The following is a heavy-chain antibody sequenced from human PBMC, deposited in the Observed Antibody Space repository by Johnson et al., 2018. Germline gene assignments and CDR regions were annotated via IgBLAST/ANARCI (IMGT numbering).Heavy chain of an antibody. V-gene: IGHV3-30*18. D-gene: IGHD6-13*01. Sequence: QVQLVESGGGVVQPGRSLRLSCAASGFTFSSYGMHWVRQAPGKGLEWVSVISYAGSNKYYADSVKGLLTISRDNYKNTLYLQMNSLRAEDTAGYYCAKDQSSSWYAFTYYYMDVWGKGATVTVSS. J-gene: IGHJ6*03. CDR3: AKDQSSSWYAFTYYYMDV. CDR2: ISYAGSNK. CDR1: GFTFSSYG.